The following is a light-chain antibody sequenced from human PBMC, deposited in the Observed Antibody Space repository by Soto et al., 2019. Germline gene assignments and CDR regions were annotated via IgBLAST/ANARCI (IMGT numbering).Light chain of an antibody. CDR1: QSLSSY. Sequence: IVLTQSPATLSLSPGERATLSCRASQSLSSYLAWYQQKPGQAPRLLIYDASNRASGIPARFSGSGSGTDFTLTISSLEPEDSAVYYGQQRRNWLFGQGTKVEIK. J-gene: IGKJ2*01. V-gene: IGKV3-11*01. CDR3: QQRRNWL. CDR2: DAS.